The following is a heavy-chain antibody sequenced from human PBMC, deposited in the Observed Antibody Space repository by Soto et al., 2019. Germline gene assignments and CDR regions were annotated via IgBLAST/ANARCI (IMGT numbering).Heavy chain of an antibody. J-gene: IGHJ4*02. D-gene: IGHD2-15*01. CDR2: ISGSGGST. Sequence: GGSLRLSCAASGFTFSSYAMSWVRQAPGKGLEWVSAISGSGGSTYYADSVKGRFTISRDNSKNTLYLQMNSLRAEDTAVYYCAKGTIVVVVAANDYWGQGTLVTVSS. CDR1: GFTFSSYA. V-gene: IGHV3-23*01. CDR3: AKGTIVVVVAANDY.